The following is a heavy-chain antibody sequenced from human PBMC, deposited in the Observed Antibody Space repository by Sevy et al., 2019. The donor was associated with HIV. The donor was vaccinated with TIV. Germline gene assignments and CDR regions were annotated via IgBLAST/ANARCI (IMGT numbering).Heavy chain of an antibody. Sequence: SETLSLTCTVSDGSISSYYSSWIRQPPGKGLEWIGYIYYSGSTNYNPSLKSRVTISVDTSKNQFSLRLSSVTAADTAVYYCARHFPIVVVPAAIPDYYYMDVWGKGTTVTVSS. V-gene: IGHV4-59*08. D-gene: IGHD2-2*02. J-gene: IGHJ6*03. CDR3: ARHFPIVVVPAAIPDYYYMDV. CDR1: DGSISSYY. CDR2: IYYSGST.